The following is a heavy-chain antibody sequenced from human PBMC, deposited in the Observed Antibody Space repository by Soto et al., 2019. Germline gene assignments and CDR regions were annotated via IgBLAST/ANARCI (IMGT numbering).Heavy chain of an antibody. V-gene: IGHV3-11*01. CDR2: ISSSVSTI. CDR3: ARESGYSYRPFDY. J-gene: IGHJ4*02. CDR1: GFTFSYYC. Sequence: PGGSLRLSCAASGFTFSYYCMSRIRQAPGKGLEGVSYISSSVSTIYYADAVKGRFTISRDNAKYALYLQMNSLRAEDTAVYYWARESGYSYRPFDYWGQGTLVTVSS. D-gene: IGHD5-18*01.